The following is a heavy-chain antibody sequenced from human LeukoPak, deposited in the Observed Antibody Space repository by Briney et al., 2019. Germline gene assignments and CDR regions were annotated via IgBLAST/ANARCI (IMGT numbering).Heavy chain of an antibody. CDR2: IGISSGNT. V-gene: IGHV3-48*04. Sequence: PGGSLRLSCAASGFIFSDYSMNWVRQAPGKGLEWISYIGISSGNTKYADSVKGQFTISGDNAKNSLYLQMNSLRVEDTAVYYCARDHNYAFDNWGQGTLVTVSS. D-gene: IGHD1-1*01. CDR3: ARDHNYAFDN. J-gene: IGHJ4*02. CDR1: GFIFSDYS.